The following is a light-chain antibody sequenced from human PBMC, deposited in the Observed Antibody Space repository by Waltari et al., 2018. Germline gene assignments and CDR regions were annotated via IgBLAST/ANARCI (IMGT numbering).Light chain of an antibody. CDR2: YND. CDR3: AAWDDSLSGPL. V-gene: IGLV1-36*01. CDR1: SSNIGSNS. Sequence: QSVLTQPPSASEAARKSVTISCSGSSSNIGSNSVSWYQQLPGTAPKLLIYYNDQPASRVSDRFSGSKSGTSASLAISGLQTEDEADYYCAAWDDSLSGPLFGGGTRLTVL. J-gene: IGLJ2*01.